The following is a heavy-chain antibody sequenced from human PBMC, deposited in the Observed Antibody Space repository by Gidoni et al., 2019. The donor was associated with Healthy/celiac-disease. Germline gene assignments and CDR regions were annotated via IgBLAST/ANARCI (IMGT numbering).Heavy chain of an antibody. CDR1: GFTFSSYW. D-gene: IGHD1-1*01. CDR3: ARVTIAHNWFDP. J-gene: IGHJ5*02. Sequence: EVQMVESGGGLVERGGPRRLPWAASGFTFSSYWRHWVRQAPGKWLVWFSRINSDGSSTSDADSVKGRFTISRDNAKNTLYLQMNSLRAEDTAVYYCARVTIAHNWFDPWGQGTLVTVSS. CDR2: INSDGSST. V-gene: IGHV3-74*01.